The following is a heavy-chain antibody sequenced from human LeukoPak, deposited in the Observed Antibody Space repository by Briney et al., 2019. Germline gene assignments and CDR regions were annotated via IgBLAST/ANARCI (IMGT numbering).Heavy chain of an antibody. CDR3: AKSLTGYYDSSGYYFNWFDP. CDR1: GFTFSSYA. Sequence: GGSLRLSCAASGFTFSSYAMSWVRQASGKGLEWVSAISGSGGSTYYADSVKGRFTISRDNSKNTLYLQMNSLRAEDTAVYYCAKSLTGYYDSSGYYFNWFDPWGQGTLVTVSS. D-gene: IGHD3-22*01. J-gene: IGHJ5*02. CDR2: ISGSGGST. V-gene: IGHV3-23*01.